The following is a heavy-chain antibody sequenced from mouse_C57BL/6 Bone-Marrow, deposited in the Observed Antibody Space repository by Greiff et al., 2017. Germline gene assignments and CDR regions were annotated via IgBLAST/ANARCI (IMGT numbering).Heavy chain of an antibody. CDR3: ARAYYAMDY. V-gene: IGHV5-12*01. CDR2: ISNGGGST. CDR1: GFTFSDYY. Sequence: DVMLVESGGGLVQPGGSLKLSCAASGFTFSDYYMYWVRQTPEKRLEWVAYISNGGGSTYYPDTVKGRFTISRDNAKNTLYLQMSRLKSEDTAMYYCARAYYAMDYWGQVTSVTVSS. J-gene: IGHJ4*01.